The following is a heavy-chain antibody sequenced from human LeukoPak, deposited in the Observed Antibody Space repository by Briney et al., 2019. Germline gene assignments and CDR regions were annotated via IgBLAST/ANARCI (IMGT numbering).Heavy chain of an antibody. D-gene: IGHD3-22*01. CDR2: ISSSSSYI. J-gene: IGHJ4*02. CDR3: ARQIAYYYDSSGYYTTDY. CDR1: GFAFSTYS. V-gene: IGHV3-21*01. Sequence: GGSLRLSCAASGFAFSTYSINWVRQAPGKGLEWVSSISSSSSYINYADSVKGRFTISRDNSKDTLYLQMNSLRAEDTAVYYCARQIAYYYDSSGYYTTDYWGQGTLVTVSS.